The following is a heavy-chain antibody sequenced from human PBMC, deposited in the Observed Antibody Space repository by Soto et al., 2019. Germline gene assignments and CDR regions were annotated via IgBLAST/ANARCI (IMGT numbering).Heavy chain of an antibody. CDR2: ISAYMGNT. CDR3: ARDGDLLGYCSGGSCYSSA. D-gene: IGHD2-15*01. CDR1: GYTFTTYG. Sequence: QVQLVQSGAEVKKPGASVKVSCKASGYTFTTYGISWGRQAPEQGLGWMGWISAYMGNTNYAQKFQGRVTMTTDTSTSTAYMELRSLRSDDTAVYYCARDGDLLGYCSGGSCYSSAWGQGTLVTVSS. V-gene: IGHV1-18*01. J-gene: IGHJ5*02.